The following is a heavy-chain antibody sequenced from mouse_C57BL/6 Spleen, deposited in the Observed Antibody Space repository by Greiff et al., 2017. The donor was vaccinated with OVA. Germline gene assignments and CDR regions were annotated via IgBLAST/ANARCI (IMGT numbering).Heavy chain of an antibody. V-gene: IGHV1-80*01. CDR1: GYAFSSYW. CDR2: IYPGDGDT. D-gene: IGHD2-2*01. CDR3: ARSSYGSYAMDY. J-gene: IGHJ4*01. Sequence: VKLVESGAELVKPGASVKISCKASGYAFSSYWMNWVKQRPGKGLEWIGQIYPGDGDTNYNGKFKGKATLTADKSSSTAYMQLSSLTSEDSAVYFCARSSYGSYAMDYWGQGTSVTVSS.